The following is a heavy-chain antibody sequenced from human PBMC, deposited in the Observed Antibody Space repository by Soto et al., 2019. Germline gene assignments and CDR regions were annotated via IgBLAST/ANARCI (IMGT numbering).Heavy chain of an antibody. CDR3: ARVDTAMVGVEY. Sequence: SETLSLTCTVSGGSISSSSYYWGWIRQPPGKGLEWIGSIYYSGSTYYNPSLKSRVNISVDTYKNQFSLKLSSVTAAETAVYYCARVDTAMVGVEYWGQGTIVT. D-gene: IGHD5-18*01. CDR1: GGSISSSSYY. CDR2: IYYSGST. J-gene: IGHJ4*02. V-gene: IGHV4-39*01.